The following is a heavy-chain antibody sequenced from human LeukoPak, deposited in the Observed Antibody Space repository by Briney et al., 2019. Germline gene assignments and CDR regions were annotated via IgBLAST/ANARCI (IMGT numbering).Heavy chain of an antibody. D-gene: IGHD4-17*01. CDR1: GFTFSSYE. Sequence: LTGGSQRLSCAASGFTFSSYEMTWVRQAPGKGLEWVSYISSSGSTIYYADSVKGRFTISRDNAKNSLYLQMNSLRAEDTAVYYCARDGDSTVTLRAEYFQHWGQGTLVTVSS. CDR3: ARDGDSTVTLRAEYFQH. V-gene: IGHV3-48*03. J-gene: IGHJ1*01. CDR2: ISSSGSTI.